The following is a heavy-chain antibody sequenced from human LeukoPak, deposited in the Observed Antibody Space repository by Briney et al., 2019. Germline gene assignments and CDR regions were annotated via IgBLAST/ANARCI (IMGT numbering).Heavy chain of an antibody. D-gene: IGHD3-10*01. Sequence: SETLSLTCSVSGGSVTIGGFYWGWLRQPPGKGPEWIATIYYTGSTYYNPSLKSRVTISIDTSKNQFSLRMTSVTATDSAVYHCARHSGSGSESRPFDPWGQGTLVTVSS. CDR2: IYYTGST. CDR3: ARHSGSGSESRPFDP. CDR1: GGSVTIGGFY. V-gene: IGHV4-39*01. J-gene: IGHJ5*02.